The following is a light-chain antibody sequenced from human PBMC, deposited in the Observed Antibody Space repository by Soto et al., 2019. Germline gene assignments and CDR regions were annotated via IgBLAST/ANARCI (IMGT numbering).Light chain of an antibody. Sequence: KGMTQSPATVSVSTGERATLSCRASQSVSGDLAWYQQKPGQPPRLLIYGASNRATGIPARFSGSGSGTDFTLTISSLEPEDFAVYYCQQRSNWPITFGQGTRPAIK. CDR1: QSVSGD. J-gene: IGKJ5*01. V-gene: IGKV3-11*01. CDR3: QQRSNWPIT. CDR2: GAS.